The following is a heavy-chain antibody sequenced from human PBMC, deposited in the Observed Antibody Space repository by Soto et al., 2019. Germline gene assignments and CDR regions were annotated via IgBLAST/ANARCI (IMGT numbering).Heavy chain of an antibody. V-gene: IGHV4-59*01. CDR3: ARDLHSYYDTSGYYPYFDF. CDR2: IYYSGRT. D-gene: IGHD3-22*01. CDR1: GGSIRDYF. Sequence: SETLSLTCTVSGGSIRDYFWTWIRQPPGKGLEWIGYIYYSGRTNYNPSLKSRVSISVDTSKNHFSLQLTSLTAADTAVYFCARDLHSYYDTSGYYPYFDFWGQGTLVTVSS. J-gene: IGHJ4*02.